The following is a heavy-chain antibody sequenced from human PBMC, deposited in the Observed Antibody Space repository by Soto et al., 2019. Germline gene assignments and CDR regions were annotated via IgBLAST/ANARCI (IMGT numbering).Heavy chain of an antibody. CDR1: GFCFSNGL. CDR2: IKSKTDGETT. V-gene: IGHV3-15*05. CDR3: TTDEWE. Sequence: ELQLVESGGGLGKPGGSLRLSCGASGFCFSNGLMSLVRQAPGKGLEWVGRIKSKTDGETTDYAAPVKGRFTISRDDSKNTLYLQMNSLKIEDTAVYYCTTDEWEWGQGTLVTVSS. J-gene: IGHJ4*02. D-gene: IGHD1-26*01.